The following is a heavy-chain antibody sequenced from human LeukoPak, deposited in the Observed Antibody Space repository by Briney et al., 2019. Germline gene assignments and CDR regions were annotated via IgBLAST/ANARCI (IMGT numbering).Heavy chain of an antibody. Sequence: GGSLRLSCAASGFTVSSNYMSWVRQAPGKGLEWVSVIYSGGSTYYADSVKGRFTISRDNSENTLYLQMNSLRAEDTAVYYCARINGGATWYFDYWGQGTLVTVSS. CDR3: ARINGGATWYFDY. D-gene: IGHD1-26*01. V-gene: IGHV3-53*01. CDR2: IYSGGST. J-gene: IGHJ4*02. CDR1: GFTVSSNY.